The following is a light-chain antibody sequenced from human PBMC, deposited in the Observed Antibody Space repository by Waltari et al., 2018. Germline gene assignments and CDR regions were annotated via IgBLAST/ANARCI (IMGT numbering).Light chain of an antibody. CDR1: QSISSN. Sequence: EIVMTQSPATLSVSQGERATLSCRASQSISSNLAWYQQKPGQAPRLLIYGASTRATGIPARFSGSGSGTDFTLTISSLQSEDFAVYCCQQYNNWPPVTFGGGTKVEIK. CDR3: QQYNNWPPVT. V-gene: IGKV3-15*01. CDR2: GAS. J-gene: IGKJ4*01.